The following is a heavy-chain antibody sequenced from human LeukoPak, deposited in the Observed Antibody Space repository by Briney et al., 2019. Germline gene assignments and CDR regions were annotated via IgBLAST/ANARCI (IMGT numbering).Heavy chain of an antibody. CDR2: INPDSGDT. V-gene: IGHV1-2*02. CDR3: VRDGSLDI. CDR1: GYTFSDYY. D-gene: IGHD3-10*01. J-gene: IGHJ3*02. Sequence: ASVKVSCKASGYTFSDYYIHWVRQAPGQGLEWMGWINPDSGDTNYAQKFQGRVTMTRDTSISTAYMELSSLRSDDTAVYYCVRDGSLDIWGQGTMVTVSS.